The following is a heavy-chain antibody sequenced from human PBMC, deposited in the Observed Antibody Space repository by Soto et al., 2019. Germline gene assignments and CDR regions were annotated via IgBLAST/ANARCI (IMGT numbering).Heavy chain of an antibody. CDR2: IYYSGIT. CDR3: ARGSGSYPLPYFDY. V-gene: IGHV4-30-4*01. J-gene: IGHJ4*02. CDR1: DDSISSGNYY. D-gene: IGHD3-22*01. Sequence: PSETLSLTCVVSDDSISSGNYYWSWIRQPPGKGLEWIGYIYYSGITYYNPSLESRVTISVDKSKNQFSLKLSSVTAADTAFYYCARGSGSYPLPYFDYWGQKTLVTVSS.